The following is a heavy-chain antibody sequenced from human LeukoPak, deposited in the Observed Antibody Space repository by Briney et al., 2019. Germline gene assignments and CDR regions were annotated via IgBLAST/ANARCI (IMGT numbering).Heavy chain of an antibody. V-gene: IGHV3-23*01. D-gene: IGHD2-2*01. J-gene: IGHJ3*01. CDR2: VSGSGGTT. Sequence: HTGGSLRLSCAASGFPFSSYAMAWIRQAPGKGLEWVSTVSGSGGTTYYADSVKGRFTISRDNSKNTLYLQMNSLRAEDTAVYYCAKGSHIVVVPAASQEPWGQGTMVTVSS. CDR3: AKGSHIVVVPAASQEP. CDR1: GFPFSSYA.